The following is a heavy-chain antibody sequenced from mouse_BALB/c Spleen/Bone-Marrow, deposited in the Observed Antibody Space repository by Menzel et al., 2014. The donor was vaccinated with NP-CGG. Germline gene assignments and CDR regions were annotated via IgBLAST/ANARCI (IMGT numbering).Heavy chain of an antibody. J-gene: IGHJ4*01. CDR3: ARPENYDAMDY. CDR1: GYTFTSYW. Sequence: QVQLQQPGAELAKPGASVKMSCKASGYTFTSYWMHWVKQRPGQGLEWIGYINPSTGYTEYNQKFKDKATLTADKSSSTAYMQLSSLTSEDSAVYYCARPENYDAMDYWGQGTSVTVSP. V-gene: IGHV1-7*01. CDR2: INPSTGYT.